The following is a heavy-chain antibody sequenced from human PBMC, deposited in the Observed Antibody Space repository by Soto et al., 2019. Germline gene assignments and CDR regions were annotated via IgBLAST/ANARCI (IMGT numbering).Heavy chain of an antibody. D-gene: IGHD1-26*01. CDR1: GGSFSGYY. V-gene: IGHV4-34*01. CDR2: INQSGST. Sequence: SETLSLTCAVYGGSFSGYYWSWIRQPPGKGLEWIGEINQSGSTNYNPSLKSRVTISVDKSKNHFSLKLSSVTAADTAVYYCARSEATGLDYWGQGTLVTVSS. J-gene: IGHJ4*02. CDR3: ARSEATGLDY.